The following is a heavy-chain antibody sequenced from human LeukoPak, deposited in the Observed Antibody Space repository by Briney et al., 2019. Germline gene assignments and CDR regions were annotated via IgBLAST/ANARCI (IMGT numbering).Heavy chain of an antibody. V-gene: IGHV4-59*01. D-gene: IGHD2-15*01. J-gene: IGHJ4*02. CDR3: ARGYCSGGSCYYFDY. Sequence: SESLSLTCTVSGGSISSYYWSWIRQPPGKGLEWIGYIYYSGSTNYNPSLKSRVTISVDTSKNQFSLKLSSVTAADTAVYYCARGYCSGGSCYYFDYWGQGTLVTVSS. CDR1: GGSISSYY. CDR2: IYYSGST.